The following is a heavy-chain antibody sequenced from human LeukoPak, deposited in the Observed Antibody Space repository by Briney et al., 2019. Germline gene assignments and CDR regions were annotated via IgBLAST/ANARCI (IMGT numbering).Heavy chain of an antibody. D-gene: IGHD6-19*01. Sequence: GASVKVSCKASGYTFTSYYMHWVRQAPGQGLEWMGIINPSGGSTSYAQKFQGRVTMTRDTSTSTAYMELSRLRSDDTAVYYCAGEGAVAGIGYWGQGTLVTVSS. CDR2: INPSGGST. CDR3: AGEGAVAGIGY. J-gene: IGHJ4*02. CDR1: GYTFTSYY. V-gene: IGHV1-46*01.